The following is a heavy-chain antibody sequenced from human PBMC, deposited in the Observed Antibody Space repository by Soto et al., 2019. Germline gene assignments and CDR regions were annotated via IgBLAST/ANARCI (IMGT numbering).Heavy chain of an antibody. V-gene: IGHV1-69*13. Sequence: SVKVSCKASGGTFSSYAISWVRQAPGQGLEWMGGIIPIFGTANYAQKFQGRVTITADESTSTAYMELSSLRSEDTAVYYCARVGSAFGINWFDPWGQGTLVTVSS. CDR2: IIPIFGTA. D-gene: IGHD3-10*01. J-gene: IGHJ5*02. CDR3: ARVGSAFGINWFDP. CDR1: GGTFSSYA.